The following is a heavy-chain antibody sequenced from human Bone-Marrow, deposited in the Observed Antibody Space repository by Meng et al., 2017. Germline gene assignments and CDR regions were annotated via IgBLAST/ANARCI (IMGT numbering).Heavy chain of an antibody. D-gene: IGHD2-15*01. V-gene: IGHV3-13*01. CDR3: ATGLYCSGGSCYSR. CDR1: GFTFSSYD. Sequence: EVQLVESGGGLVHPVRSLSLSCAASGFTFSSYDMHWVRQATGKGLEWVSAIGTAGDTYYPGSVKGRFTISRENAKNSLYLQMNSLRAGDTAVYYCATGLYCSGGSCYSRWGQGTLVTVSS. CDR2: IGTAGDT. J-gene: IGHJ4*02.